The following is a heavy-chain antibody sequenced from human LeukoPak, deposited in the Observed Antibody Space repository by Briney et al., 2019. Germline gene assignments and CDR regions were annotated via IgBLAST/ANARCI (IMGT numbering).Heavy chain of an antibody. V-gene: IGHV3-7*01. D-gene: IGHD4-17*01. CDR2: IKEDGSEK. CDR1: GFTFTNYW. J-gene: IGHJ4*02. Sequence: GGSLRLSCAASGFTFTNYWMSWVRQAPGKGLEWVANIKEDGSEKYYVDSVKGRFTISRDNAKNSLYLQMNSLRAEDTAVYYCATTVSRVGGYWGQGTLVTVSS. CDR3: ATTVSRVGGY.